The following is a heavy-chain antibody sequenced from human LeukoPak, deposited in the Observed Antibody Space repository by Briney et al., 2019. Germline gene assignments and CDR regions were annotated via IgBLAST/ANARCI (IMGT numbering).Heavy chain of an antibody. CDR3: AREFGSGTNFLSYYYMDV. D-gene: IGHD3-10*01. CDR1: GGSISISSYY. J-gene: IGHJ6*03. Sequence: SETLSLTCTVSGGSISISSYYWSWIRQPPGKGLEWIGYIHYSGSTNYNPSLKSRVTISVDTSKNQFSLRLSSVTAADTAVYFCAREFGSGTNFLSYYYMDVWGTGTAVTISS. V-gene: IGHV4-61*01. CDR2: IHYSGST.